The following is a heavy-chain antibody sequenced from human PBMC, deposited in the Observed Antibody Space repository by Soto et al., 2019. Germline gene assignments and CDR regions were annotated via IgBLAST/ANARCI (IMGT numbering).Heavy chain of an antibody. CDR2: IYNSGST. V-gene: IGHV4-61*03. CDR1: GGSISSGTYY. CDR3: ASLGYYNCNYFDY. D-gene: IGHD1-20*01. Sequence: QVQLQESGPGLVKPSETLSLTCTVSGGSISSGTYYWSWILQPPGKGLEWIGYIYNSGSTNYNPSLTSLVTISVDTSKNHFSLKLSSVTAEDTAVYYFASLGYYNCNYFDYWCQGTLVTVSS. J-gene: IGHJ4*02.